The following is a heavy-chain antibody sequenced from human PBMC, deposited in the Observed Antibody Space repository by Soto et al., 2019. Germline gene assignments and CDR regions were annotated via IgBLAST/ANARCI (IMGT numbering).Heavy chain of an antibody. CDR1: GGTFSRYA. D-gene: IGHD3-22*01. CDR2: IIPIFGTA. CDR3: ARNYYDSSGYYFFFDY. V-gene: IGHV1-69*13. Sequence: AVKVSCKACGGTFSRYAISWVRQAPGQGLEWMGGIIPIFGTANYAQKFQGRVTITADESTSTAYMELSSLRSEDTAVYYCARNYYDSSGYYFFFDYWGRGTLVTVSS. J-gene: IGHJ4*02.